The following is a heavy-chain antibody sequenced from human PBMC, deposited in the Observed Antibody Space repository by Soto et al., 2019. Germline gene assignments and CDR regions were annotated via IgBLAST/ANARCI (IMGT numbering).Heavy chain of an antibody. CDR2: IYYSGST. D-gene: IGHD2-2*01. J-gene: IGHJ4*02. CDR1: GGSISSYY. Sequence: QVQLQESGPGLVKPSETLSLTCTVSGGSISSYYWSWIRQPPGKGLEWIGYIYYSGSTNYNPSLKSGVTISVDTSKTQFSLKLSSVTAADTAVYYCARLYCSSTICYAHFDYWGQGTLVTVSS. V-gene: IGHV4-59*08. CDR3: ARLYCSSTICYAHFDY.